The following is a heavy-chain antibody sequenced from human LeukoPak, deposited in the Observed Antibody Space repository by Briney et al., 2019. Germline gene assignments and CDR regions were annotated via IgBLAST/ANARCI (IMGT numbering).Heavy chain of an antibody. CDR1: GIIITSYW. J-gene: IGHJ5*02. CDR2: IKQDGSEK. D-gene: IGHD3-16*01. V-gene: IGHV3-7*01. CDR3: ASHSYGYNH. Sequence: PGGSLRLSCAASGIIITSYWMSWVRQTPGKGLEWVANIKQDGSEKNYVDSVKGRFTIFRDNARNSLYLQMNSLRAEDTAVYDCASHSYGYNHWGQGTLVIVSS.